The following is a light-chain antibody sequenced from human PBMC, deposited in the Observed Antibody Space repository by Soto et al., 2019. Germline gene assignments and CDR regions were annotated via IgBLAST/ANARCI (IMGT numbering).Light chain of an antibody. CDR3: HQYNSWPPGT. V-gene: IGKV1-5*01. Sequence: DIQMTQSPSSLSASVGDRVTITCRASQSISIWLAWYQQKPGKAPKLLICDASTLYSGVPSRFSGSGSGTEFTLTISSLQSEDFALYYCHQYNSWPPGTFGQGTKVDIK. J-gene: IGKJ2*01. CDR1: QSISIW. CDR2: DAS.